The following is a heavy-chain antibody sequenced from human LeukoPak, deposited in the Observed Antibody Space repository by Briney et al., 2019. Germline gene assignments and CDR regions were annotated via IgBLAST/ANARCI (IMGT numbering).Heavy chain of an antibody. CDR1: GFNFDNFA. D-gene: IGHD5-24*01. CDR2: ISHDGRTK. J-gene: IGHJ4*02. V-gene: IGHV3-30*04. Sequence: GGSLRLSCVVSGFNFDNFAMDWVRQPLGMGLEWVAVISHDGRTKYYADSMKGRITISRDNSKNTLFLQMNNLRSEDTAVYFCARPSPPGDGYNPPDHWGQGTLVTVSS. CDR3: ARPSPPGDGYNPPDH.